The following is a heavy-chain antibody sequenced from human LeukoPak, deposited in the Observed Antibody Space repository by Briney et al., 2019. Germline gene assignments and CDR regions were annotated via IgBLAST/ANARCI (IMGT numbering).Heavy chain of an antibody. CDR3: ARDRGTLDY. V-gene: IGHV4-39*07. CDR1: GGSISSSSYY. Sequence: SETLSLTCTVSGGSISSSSYYWGWIRQPPVEGLEWIGSIYYSGSTYYNPSLKSRVTISVDTSKNQFSLKLSSVTAADTAVYYCARDRGTLDYWGQGTLVTVSS. CDR2: IYYSGST. J-gene: IGHJ4*02.